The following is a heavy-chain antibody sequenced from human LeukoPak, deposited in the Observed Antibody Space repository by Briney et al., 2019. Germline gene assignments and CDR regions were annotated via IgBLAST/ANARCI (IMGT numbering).Heavy chain of an antibody. D-gene: IGHD3-22*01. J-gene: IGHJ5*02. CDR1: GGSISSGDYY. Sequence: SQTLSLACTVSGGSISSGDYYWSWIRQPPGKGLEWIAYMYYSGSTYYNPSLKSRVTMSADTSKNQLSLKLSSVTAADTAVYYCARPYYYDSRIDPWGQGILVTVSP. CDR3: ARPYYYDSRIDP. CDR2: MYYSGST. V-gene: IGHV4-30-4*01.